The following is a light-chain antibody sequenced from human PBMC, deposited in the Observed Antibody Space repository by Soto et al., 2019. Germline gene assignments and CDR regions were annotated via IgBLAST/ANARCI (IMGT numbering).Light chain of an antibody. CDR3: QHYNSYSRT. CDR1: DNIGPW. V-gene: IGKV1-5*03. CDR2: KAS. Sequence: DIQMTQSPSTLSASIGDRVAITCRASDNIGPWVAWYQQKPGKAPKLLIYKASTLETGAPSRFAGSGSGTGFTRTITRLQPDDFATYYCQHYNSYSRTFGQGTKVEV. J-gene: IGKJ1*01.